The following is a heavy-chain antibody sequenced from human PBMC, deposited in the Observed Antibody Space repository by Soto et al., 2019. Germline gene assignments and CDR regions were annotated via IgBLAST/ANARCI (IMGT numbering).Heavy chain of an antibody. V-gene: IGHV1-3*01. CDR2: INAGNGNT. J-gene: IGHJ6*03. Sequence: ASVKVSCKXSGYTFTSYAMHWVRQAPGQRLEWMGWINAGNGNTKYSQKFQGRVTITRDTSASTAYMELSSLRSEDTAVYYCARDRCGTNGVCYMNYYYYYMDVWGKGTTVTVSS. D-gene: IGHD2-8*01. CDR1: GYTFTSYA. CDR3: ARDRCGTNGVCYMNYYYYYMDV.